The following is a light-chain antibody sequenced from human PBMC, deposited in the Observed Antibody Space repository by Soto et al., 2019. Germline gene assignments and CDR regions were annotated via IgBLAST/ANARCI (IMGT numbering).Light chain of an antibody. CDR2: EDN. J-gene: IGLJ2*01. Sequence: NFMLTQPHSVSESPGKTVTLSCTRSSGSIASNYVQWYQQRPSSAPTTVIYEDNQRPSGVPDRFSGSIDSSSNSASLTISGLKTEDEADYYCQSYDSSNQVVFGGGTTVTVL. V-gene: IGLV6-57*04. CDR1: SGSIASNY. CDR3: QSYDSSNQVV.